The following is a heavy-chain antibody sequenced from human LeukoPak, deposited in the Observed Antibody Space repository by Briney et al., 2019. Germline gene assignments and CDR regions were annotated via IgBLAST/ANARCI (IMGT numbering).Heavy chain of an antibody. CDR3: ARRGWRVINYYYMDV. D-gene: IGHD2-15*01. CDR1: GGSFSGYY. Sequence: PSETLSLTCAVYGGSFSGYYWSWIRQPPGKGLEWIGEINHSGSTNYNPSLKSRVTISVDTSKNQFSLKLSSVTAADTAVYYCARRGWRVINYYYMDVWGKGTTVTVSS. J-gene: IGHJ6*03. V-gene: IGHV4-34*01. CDR2: INHSGST.